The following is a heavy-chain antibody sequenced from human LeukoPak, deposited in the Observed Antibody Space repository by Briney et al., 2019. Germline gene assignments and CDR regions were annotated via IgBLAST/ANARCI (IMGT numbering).Heavy chain of an antibody. CDR2: INPSGGST. Sequence: ASVKVSCKASGYTFTSYYMHWVRQAPGQGLEWMGIINPSGGSTSYAQKFQGRVTITADESTRTAYMELSSLRSEDTAVYYCARGLFGRSSNDAFDIWGQGTMVTVSS. J-gene: IGHJ3*02. D-gene: IGHD3-3*01. V-gene: IGHV1-46*01. CDR3: ARGLFGRSSNDAFDI. CDR1: GYTFTSYY.